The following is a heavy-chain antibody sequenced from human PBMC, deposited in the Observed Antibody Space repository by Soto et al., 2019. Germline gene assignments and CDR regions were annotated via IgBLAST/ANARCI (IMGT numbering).Heavy chain of an antibody. CDR3: ARGGHIAVVTASFDY. Sequence: ASVKVSCKPSGYTFNTYYLHRVRQAPGQGLEWMGIIHPSGGGSTYAQKFLGRVTMTRDTSTSTVFMELSSLRSADTAVYYCARGGHIAVVTASFDYWGQGTLVTVSS. J-gene: IGHJ4*02. V-gene: IGHV1-46*02. CDR1: GYTFNTYY. CDR2: IHPSGGGS. D-gene: IGHD2-21*02.